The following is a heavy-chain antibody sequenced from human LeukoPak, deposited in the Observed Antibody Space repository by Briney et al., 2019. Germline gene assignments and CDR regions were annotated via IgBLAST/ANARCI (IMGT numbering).Heavy chain of an antibody. Sequence: GGSLRLSCEGSAFIFSGHWMNWVRQTPGKGLEWVSSTVSRGTTQYADSVKGRFTVSRDTSKNTLYLQMNSLRADDTAVYYCAKCSTSAYTTGWCNWIDPWGQGTLVTVSS. V-gene: IGHV3-23*01. CDR2: TVSRGTT. J-gene: IGHJ5*02. CDR1: AFIFSGHW. D-gene: IGHD6-19*01. CDR3: AKCSTSAYTTGWCNWIDP.